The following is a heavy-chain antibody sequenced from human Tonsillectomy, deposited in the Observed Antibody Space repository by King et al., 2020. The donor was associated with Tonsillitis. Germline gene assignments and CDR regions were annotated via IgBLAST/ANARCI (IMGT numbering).Heavy chain of an antibody. Sequence: VQLQESGPGLVKPSETLSLTCSVSGGSISGYSWSWIRQPPEKGLEWIGYIYYSGSTNYNPSLKSRVTISVDTSKNKFSLNVRSVTAADTAVYFCARERPVAATSLWFDPWGQGTLVTVSS. V-gene: IGHV4-59*01. CDR3: ARERPVAATSLWFDP. CDR1: GGSISGYS. CDR2: IYYSGST. D-gene: IGHD2-15*01. J-gene: IGHJ5*02.